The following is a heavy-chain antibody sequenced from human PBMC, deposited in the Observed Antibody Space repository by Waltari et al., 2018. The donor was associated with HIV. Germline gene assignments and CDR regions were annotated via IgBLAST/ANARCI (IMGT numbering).Heavy chain of an antibody. CDR1: GGSISNYY. V-gene: IGHV4-59*01. CDR3: ARGHYSSGFFDAFDM. J-gene: IGHJ3*02. D-gene: IGHD3-22*01. CDR2: IYYSGTS. Sequence: QVQLQESGPGLVKPSETLSLTCTVSGGSISNYYWSWIWQPPGKGLEWIGYIYYSGTSNYNPSLKSRVTISVDTSKNQFSLRLSSVTAADTAVYYCARGHYSSGFFDAFDMWGQGTMVTVSS.